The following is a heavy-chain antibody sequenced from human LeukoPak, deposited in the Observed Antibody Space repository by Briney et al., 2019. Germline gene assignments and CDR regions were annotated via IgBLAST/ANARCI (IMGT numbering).Heavy chain of an antibody. CDR2: INHSGST. Sequence: PETLSLTCAVYGGSFSGYYWSWIRQPPGKGLEWIGEINHSGSTNYNPSLKSRVTISVDTSKNQFSLKLSSVTAADTAVYYCAGNPQDGLNFDYWGQGTLVTVSS. CDR1: GGSFSGYY. D-gene: IGHD1-14*01. J-gene: IGHJ4*02. V-gene: IGHV4-34*01. CDR3: AGNPQDGLNFDY.